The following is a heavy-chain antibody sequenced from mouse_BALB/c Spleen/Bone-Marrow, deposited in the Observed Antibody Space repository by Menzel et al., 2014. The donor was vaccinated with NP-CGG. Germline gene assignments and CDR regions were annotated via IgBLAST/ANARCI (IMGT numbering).Heavy chain of an antibody. CDR3: ARFSQLGLLAY. D-gene: IGHD3-1*01. Sequence: VQLQQSGAELVKPGTSVKLSCKASGYNFTSYWINWVKLRPEQGLEWIGDIYPGSGSTNYNEKFKSKATLTVDTSSSTAYMQLSSLASEDSALYYCARFSQLGLLAYWGQGTLVTVSA. V-gene: IGHV1-55*01. J-gene: IGHJ3*01. CDR1: GYNFTSYW. CDR2: IYPGSGST.